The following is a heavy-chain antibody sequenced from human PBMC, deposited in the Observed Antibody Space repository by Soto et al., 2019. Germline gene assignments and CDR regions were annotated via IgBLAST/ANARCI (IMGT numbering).Heavy chain of an antibody. CDR2: ISARGGSS. Sequence: DVQLLESGGGLVQPGGSLRLSCAASGFSFSSYAMVLVRQAPGKGLEWVSVISARGGSSYFADSVKGRFTISRDNSKNVLSLEMNSLRAEDTAIYFCAKGSIEYSASVDNWGQGTLVLVSS. V-gene: IGHV3-23*01. J-gene: IGHJ4*02. CDR3: AKGSIEYSASVDN. CDR1: GFSFSSYA. D-gene: IGHD4-4*01.